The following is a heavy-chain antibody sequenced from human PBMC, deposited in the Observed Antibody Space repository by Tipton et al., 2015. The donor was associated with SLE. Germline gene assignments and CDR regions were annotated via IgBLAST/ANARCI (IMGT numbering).Heavy chain of an antibody. CDR3: AREGSGVDV. CDR2: IYYTGTT. Sequence: TLSLTCTVSDDSISSYYWSWVRQPPGKGLEWIGYIYYTGTTYYNPSLKSRVTISVDTSKNQFSLKLTSVTAADTAVYYCAREGSGVDVWGQGTTVTVSS. V-gene: IGHV4-59*12. J-gene: IGHJ6*02. CDR1: DDSISSYY.